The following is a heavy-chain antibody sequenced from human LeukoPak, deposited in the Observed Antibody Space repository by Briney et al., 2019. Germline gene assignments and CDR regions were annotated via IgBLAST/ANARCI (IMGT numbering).Heavy chain of an antibody. CDR3: AKSTYYYDTFVNAFDL. J-gene: IGHJ3*01. D-gene: IGHD3-22*01. Sequence: KPSETLSLTCTVSGGSISSSSYYWGWIRQPPGKGLEWIGSIYYGGSTYYNASLRSRVTTSVDTSKNQFSLKLSSVTAADTAVYYCAKSTYYYDTFVNAFDLWGQGTVVTVSS. V-gene: IGHV4-39*07. CDR1: GGSISSSSYY. CDR2: IYYGGST.